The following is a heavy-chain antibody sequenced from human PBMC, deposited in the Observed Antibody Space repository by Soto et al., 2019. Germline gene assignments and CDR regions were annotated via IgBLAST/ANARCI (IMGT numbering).Heavy chain of an antibody. CDR3: AREAAALGNDY. CDR1: GYTFNSYD. V-gene: IGHV1-8*01. J-gene: IGHJ4*02. D-gene: IGHD2-2*01. Sequence: QVQLVQSGAEVKKPGASVKVSCKASGYTFNSYDINWVRHATGHGLEWMGWMNPNSGNTGYAQKFQGRATMTMNTSISTAYMELSSLRSEDTAVYYCAREAAALGNDYWGQGTLVTVSS. CDR2: MNPNSGNT.